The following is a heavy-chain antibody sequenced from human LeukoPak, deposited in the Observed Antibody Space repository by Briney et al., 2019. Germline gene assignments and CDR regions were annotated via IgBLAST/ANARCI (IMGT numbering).Heavy chain of an antibody. CDR1: GGTFSSYA. CDR3: ARPKNSGSYYRYAFDI. Sequence: ASVKVSCEASGGTFSSYAISWVRQAPGQGLEWMGGIIPIFGTANYAQKFQGRVTITTDESTSAAYMELSSLRSEDTAVYYCARPKNSGSYYRYAFDIWGQGTMVTVSS. D-gene: IGHD1-26*01. J-gene: IGHJ3*02. CDR2: IIPIFGTA. V-gene: IGHV1-69*05.